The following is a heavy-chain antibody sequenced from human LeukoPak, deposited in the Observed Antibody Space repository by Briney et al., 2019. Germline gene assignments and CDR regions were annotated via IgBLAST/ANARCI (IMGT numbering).Heavy chain of an antibody. CDR2: IKQDGSEK. CDR3: ARDKQLSGYFDY. D-gene: IGHD6-6*01. J-gene: IGHJ4*02. CDR1: GSTFSSYW. V-gene: IGHV3-7*01. Sequence: GGSLRLSCAASGSTFSSYWMSWVRQAPGKGLEWVANIKQDGSEKYYVDSVKGRFTISRDNAKNSLYLQMNSLRAEDTAVYYCARDKQLSGYFDYWGQGTLVTVS.